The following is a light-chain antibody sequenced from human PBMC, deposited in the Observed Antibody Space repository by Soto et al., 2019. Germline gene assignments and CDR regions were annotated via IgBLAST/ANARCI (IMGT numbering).Light chain of an antibody. CDR1: QSVSSSY. CDR2: GAS. V-gene: IGKV3-20*01. Sequence: EIVLTQSPGTLSLSPGERDTLSCRASQSVSSSYLAWYQQKPGQAPRLLLYGASSRATGIPDRFSASGSGTDFTFIISRLEPEDFGVYDWQQYGSSRTFRQATEVELK. CDR3: QQYGSSRT. J-gene: IGKJ1*01.